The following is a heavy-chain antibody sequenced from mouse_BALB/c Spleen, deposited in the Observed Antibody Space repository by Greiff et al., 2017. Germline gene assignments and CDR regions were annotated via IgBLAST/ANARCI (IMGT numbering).Heavy chain of an antibody. CDR2: IDPETGGT. CDR1: GYTFTDYE. J-gene: IGHJ3*01. Sequence: QVQLQQSGAELVRPGASVTLSCKASGYTFTDYEMHWVKQTPVHGLEWIGAIDPETGGTAYNQKFKGKATLTVDTSSSTAYMQLSSLTSEDSAVYYCTRPPGQGAWFAYWGQGTLVTVSA. D-gene: IGHD3-3*01. V-gene: IGHV1-15*01. CDR3: TRPPGQGAWFAY.